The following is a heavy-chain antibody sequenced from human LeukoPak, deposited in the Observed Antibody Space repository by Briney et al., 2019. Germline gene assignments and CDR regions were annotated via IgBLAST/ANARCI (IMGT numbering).Heavy chain of an antibody. CDR2: IYTSGST. J-gene: IGHJ6*04. CDR1: GASISSGNYY. CDR3: ARVYHLSTWFGEPV. Sequence: KSSQTLSLTCTVSGASISSGNYYWSWIRQPAGKGLEWIGRIYTSGSTNYNPSLKSRVTISVDTSKNQFSLKLSSVTAADTAVYYCARVYHLSTWFGEPVWGKGTTVTVSS. D-gene: IGHD3-10*01. V-gene: IGHV4-61*02.